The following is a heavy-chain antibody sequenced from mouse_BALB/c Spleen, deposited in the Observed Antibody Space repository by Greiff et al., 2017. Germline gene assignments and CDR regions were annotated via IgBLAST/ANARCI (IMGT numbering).Heavy chain of an antibody. Sequence: VKLQQSGAELMKPGASVKISCKATGYTFSSYWIEWVKQRPGHGLEWIGEILPGSGSTNYNEKFKGKATFTADTSSNTAYMQLSSLTSEDSAVYYCARSPGLRRWYFDVWGAGTTVTVSS. J-gene: IGHJ1*01. V-gene: IGHV1-9*01. CDR1: GYTFSSYW. CDR3: ARSPGLRRWYFDV. CDR2: ILPGSGST. D-gene: IGHD2-2*01.